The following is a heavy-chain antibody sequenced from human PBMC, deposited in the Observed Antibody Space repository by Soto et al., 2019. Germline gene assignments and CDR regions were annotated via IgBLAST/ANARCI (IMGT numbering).Heavy chain of an antibody. V-gene: IGHV4-30-4*01. CDR2: IYYSGST. Sequence: QVQLQESGPGLVKPSQTLSLTCTVSGGSISSGDYYWGWIRQPPGKGLDWIGYIYYSGSTYYNPSLKSRVTISVDTSKSQFSLKLSSVTAADTAVYYCARGGVGATLLFDPWGQGTLVTVSS. J-gene: IGHJ5*02. D-gene: IGHD1-26*01. CDR3: ARGGVGATLLFDP. CDR1: GGSISSGDYY.